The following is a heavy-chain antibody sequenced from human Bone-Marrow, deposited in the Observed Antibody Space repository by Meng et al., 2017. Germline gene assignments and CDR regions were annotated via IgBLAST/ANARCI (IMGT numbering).Heavy chain of an antibody. CDR3: ASSIDYGDYYFDF. V-gene: IGHV6-1*01. Sequence: QVQLQQSCPGLVKPSQTLSLTCSISGDSVSSNSAAWNWIRHSPSRGLEWLGRTYYKSKWSNNYAVSVKSRITINPDTSKNQFSLQLNSVTPEDTAVYYCASSIDYGDYYFDFWGQGTLVTVSS. CDR1: GDSVSSNSAA. CDR2: TYYKSKWSN. J-gene: IGHJ4*02. D-gene: IGHD4-17*01.